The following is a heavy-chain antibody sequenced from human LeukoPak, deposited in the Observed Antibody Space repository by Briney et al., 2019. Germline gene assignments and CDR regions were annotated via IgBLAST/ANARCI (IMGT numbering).Heavy chain of an antibody. CDR3: ANEIRPNDY. Sequence: GGSLRLSCAVSGFTFSSYAMSWVRQAPGKGLEWASSISGSGGSTYYADSVKGRFTISRDNSKNTLYLQMNSLSADDTAMYYCANEIRPNDYWGQGTLVTVSS. D-gene: IGHD4-17*01. V-gene: IGHV3-23*01. CDR1: GFTFSSYA. J-gene: IGHJ4*02. CDR2: ISGSGGST.